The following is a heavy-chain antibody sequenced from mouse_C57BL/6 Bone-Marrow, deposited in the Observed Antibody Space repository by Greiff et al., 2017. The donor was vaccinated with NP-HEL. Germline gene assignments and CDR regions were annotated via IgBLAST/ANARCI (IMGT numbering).Heavy chain of an antibody. CDR2: ISSGGDYI. Sequence: EVHLVESGEGLVKPGGSLKLSCAASGFTFSSYAMSWVRQTPEKRLEWVAYISSGGDYIYYADTVKGRFTISRDNARNTLYLQMSSLKSEDTAMYYCTRDWGSYYSNYVRFAYWGQGTLVTVSA. CDR1: GFTFSSYA. V-gene: IGHV5-9-1*02. CDR3: TRDWGSYYSNYVRFAY. J-gene: IGHJ3*01. D-gene: IGHD2-5*01.